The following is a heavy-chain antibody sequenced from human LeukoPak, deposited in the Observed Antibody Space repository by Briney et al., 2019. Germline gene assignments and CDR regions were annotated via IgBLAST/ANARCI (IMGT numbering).Heavy chain of an antibody. Sequence: PGGSLRLSCAASGFTFSSYGMHWFRQAPGKGLEWVALIRYDGSNKYYADSVKGRFTISRDNSKNTLYLQMNSLRAEDTAVYYCAKDREGWFDPWGQGTLVTVSS. CDR2: IRYDGSNK. CDR1: GFTFSSYG. V-gene: IGHV3-30*02. CDR3: AKDREGWFDP. J-gene: IGHJ5*02.